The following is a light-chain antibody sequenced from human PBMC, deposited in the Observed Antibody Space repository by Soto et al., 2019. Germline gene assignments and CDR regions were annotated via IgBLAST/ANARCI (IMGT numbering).Light chain of an antibody. CDR2: DVI. CDR1: SSDVGGYNY. V-gene: IGLV2-14*03. J-gene: IGLJ2*01. Sequence: QSVLTQPASVSGSPGQSITISCTGTSSDVGGYNYVSWYQQHPGKAPKLMIYDVINRPSGVSNRFSGSKSGNSASLTISGLQAEDEADYYCSSYASSSTYVVFGGGIKLTVL. CDR3: SSYASSSTYVV.